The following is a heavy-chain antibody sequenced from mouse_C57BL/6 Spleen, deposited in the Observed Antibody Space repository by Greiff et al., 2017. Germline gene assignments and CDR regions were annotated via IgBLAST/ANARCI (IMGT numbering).Heavy chain of an antibody. D-gene: IGHD2-4*01. CDR2: IHPNSGST. CDR1: GYTFTSYW. Sequence: QVQLQQPGAELVKPGASVKLSCKASGYTFTSYWMHWVKQRPGQGLEWIGMIHPNSGSTNYNEKFKSKATLTVDKSSSTAYMQLSSLTSEDSAVYYCASLLYYDYDGIFAYWGQGTLVTVSA. V-gene: IGHV1-64*01. J-gene: IGHJ3*01. CDR3: ASLLYYDYDGIFAY.